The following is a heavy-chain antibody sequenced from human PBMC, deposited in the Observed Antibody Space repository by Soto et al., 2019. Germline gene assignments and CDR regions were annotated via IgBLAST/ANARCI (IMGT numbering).Heavy chain of an antibody. D-gene: IGHD3-10*01. CDR1: GFSLSTIAMG. Sequence: QTTLKESGPTVVKPTQTLTLTCTFSGFSLSTIAMGVGWIRQPPGKALEWLALIYWDDDKRYSPSLKNRLTITKDNSKNQLALTMTSMDPVDTATYYCARTYYTSGRYLNYWGQGILVTVSP. CDR2: IYWDDDK. V-gene: IGHV2-5*02. CDR3: ARTYYTSGRYLNY. J-gene: IGHJ4*02.